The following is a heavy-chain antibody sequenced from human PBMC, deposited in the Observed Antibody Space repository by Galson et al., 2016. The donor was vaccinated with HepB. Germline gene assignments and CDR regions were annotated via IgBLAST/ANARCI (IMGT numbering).Heavy chain of an antibody. CDR1: GDSFSGGLYY. CDR2: FFYSGSS. D-gene: IGHD2/OR15-2a*01. Sequence: TLSLTCTVSGDSFSGGLYYWSWIRQHPVKGLEWIGYFFYSGSSYYNPSLKGRVIISLDTSNDQFSLKLKSVTAADTAVYYCTTDPYCNTMTCPDFWGQGTLVTVSS. V-gene: IGHV4-31*03. CDR3: TTDPYCNTMTCPDF. J-gene: IGHJ4*02.